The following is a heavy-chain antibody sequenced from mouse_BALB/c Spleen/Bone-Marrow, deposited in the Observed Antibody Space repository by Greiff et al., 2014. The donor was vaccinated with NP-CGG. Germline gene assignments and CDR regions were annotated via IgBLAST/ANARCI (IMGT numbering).Heavy chain of an antibody. CDR3: ARGGYGSTFYFDY. CDR2: ISCYNGAT. Sequence: LVKTGASVKISCKASGYSFTGYYIHWVKQSHGKGLEWIGYISCYNGATSYNQKFKGKATFTVDTSSSTAYMQFNSLTSEDSAVYYCARGGYGSTFYFDYWGQGTTLTVSS. CDR1: GYSFTGYY. V-gene: IGHV1S34*01. J-gene: IGHJ2*01. D-gene: IGHD1-1*01.